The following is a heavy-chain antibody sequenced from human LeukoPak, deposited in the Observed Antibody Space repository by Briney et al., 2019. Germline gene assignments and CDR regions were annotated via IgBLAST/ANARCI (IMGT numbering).Heavy chain of an antibody. Sequence: PGGSLRLSCAVSGFPVSSNHMGWVRQAPGKGLEWASVIFGGGKTSYAGSVQGRVTLSRDNSKNTLYLQMTRLRVEDTAVYYCAAWRGSSWFDYWGQGTLVTVSS. CDR2: IFGGGKT. D-gene: IGHD6-13*01. CDR1: GFPVSSNH. V-gene: IGHV3-53*01. CDR3: AAWRGSSWFDY. J-gene: IGHJ4*02.